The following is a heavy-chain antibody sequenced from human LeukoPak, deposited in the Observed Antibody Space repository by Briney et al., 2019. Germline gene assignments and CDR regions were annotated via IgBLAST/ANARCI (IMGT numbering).Heavy chain of an antibody. J-gene: IGHJ4*02. CDR3: AKDRSIGTYYTFDH. Sequence: PGGSLRLSCAASGFTFTDYAMTWVRQAPGKGLGWVSSISASGVMTYYADSVKGRFTVSRDNSKNSLYLQMNSLTAADTAVYYCAKDRSIGTYYTFDHWGQGTLVTVSS. CDR1: GFTFTDYA. V-gene: IGHV3-23*01. D-gene: IGHD1-26*01. CDR2: ISASGVMT.